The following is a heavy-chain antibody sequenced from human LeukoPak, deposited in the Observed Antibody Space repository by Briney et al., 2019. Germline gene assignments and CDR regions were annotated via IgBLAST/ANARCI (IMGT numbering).Heavy chain of an antibody. D-gene: IGHD3-3*01. Sequence: GGSLRLSCAASGFTFSSYAMHWVRQAPGKGLEWVSAISGSGGSTYYADSVKGRFTISRDNSKNTLYLQMNSLRAEDTAVYYCAKEAGGYYDFWSGYYPEAHYYYGMDVWGQGTTVTVSS. CDR3: AKEAGGYYDFWSGYYPEAHYYYGMDV. CDR1: GFTFSSYA. J-gene: IGHJ6*02. CDR2: ISGSGGST. V-gene: IGHV3-23*01.